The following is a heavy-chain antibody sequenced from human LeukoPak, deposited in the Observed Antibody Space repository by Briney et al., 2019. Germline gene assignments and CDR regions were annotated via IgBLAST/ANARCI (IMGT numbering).Heavy chain of an antibody. D-gene: IGHD3-3*01. CDR1: GFTFSSYG. V-gene: IGHV3-33*01. J-gene: IGHJ4*02. CDR2: IWYDGSNK. CDR3: ARDGGYDFWSGKGGYFDY. Sequence: GGSLRLSCAASGFTFSSYGMHWVRQAPGKGLEWVAVIWYDGSNKYYADSVKGRFTISRDNSKNTLYLQMNSLRAEDTAVYYCARDGGYDFWSGKGGYFDYWGQGTLVTDSS.